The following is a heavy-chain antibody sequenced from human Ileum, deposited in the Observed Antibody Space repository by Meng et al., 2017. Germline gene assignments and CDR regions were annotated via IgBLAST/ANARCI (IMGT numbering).Heavy chain of an antibody. D-gene: IGHD6-6*01. V-gene: IGHV4-34*01. CDR3: ARGREQQLVRGFGY. CDR1: GGSFSGYY. CDR2: INHSRNT. J-gene: IGHJ4*02. Sequence: QVQHAQWGVGPFAPSETLSLTCSVYGGSFSGYYWSWHRPAPGKGLEWSGEINHSRNTNYNPSLKSLVTLSLDTSKNHFSLNLTTEAAADTAVYYCARGREQQLVRGFGYWGQGTLVTVSS.